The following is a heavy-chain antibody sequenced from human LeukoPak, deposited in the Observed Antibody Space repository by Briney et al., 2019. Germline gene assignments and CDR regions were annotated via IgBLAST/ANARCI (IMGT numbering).Heavy chain of an antibody. V-gene: IGHV4-59*08. J-gene: IGHJ5*02. CDR1: GGSISTYY. CDR3: ARSSDLLYNWFDP. CDR2: IYYSGST. Sequence: PSETLSLTCTVSGGSISTYYWSWIRQPPGKGLEWIGYIYYSGSTNYYPSLKSRVTISVDTSKNQFSLKLSSVTAADTAVYYCARSSDLLYNWFDPWGQGTLVTVSS.